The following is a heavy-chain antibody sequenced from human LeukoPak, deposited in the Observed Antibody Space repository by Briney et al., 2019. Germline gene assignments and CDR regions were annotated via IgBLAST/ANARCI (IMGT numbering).Heavy chain of an antibody. CDR3: ALMNVGIASSGSGC. J-gene: IGHJ4*02. CDR1: GYSFTDYH. CDR2: INPNTGGT. V-gene: IGHV1-2*06. D-gene: IGHD6-13*01. Sequence: GASVKVSCKASGYSFTDYHIHWVRQAPGQGLEWMGRINPNTGGTNYAQKFEGRVTMTRDTSITTAYMELSRLRSDDTAVYFCALMNVGIASSGSGCWGQGTPVTVSS.